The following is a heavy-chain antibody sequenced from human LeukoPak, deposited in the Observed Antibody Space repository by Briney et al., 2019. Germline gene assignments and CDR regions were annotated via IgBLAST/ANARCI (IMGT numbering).Heavy chain of an antibody. CDR1: GGSISSYH. CDR2: IYTSGST. J-gene: IGHJ5*02. CDR3: ARRGIVGATGGFDP. V-gene: IGHV4-4*09. Sequence: SETLSLTCTVSGGSISSYHWSWIRQPPGKGLEWIGYIYTSGSTNYNPSLKSRVTISVDTSKNQFSLKLSSVTAADTAVYYCARRGIVGATGGFDPWGQGTLVTVSS. D-gene: IGHD1-26*01.